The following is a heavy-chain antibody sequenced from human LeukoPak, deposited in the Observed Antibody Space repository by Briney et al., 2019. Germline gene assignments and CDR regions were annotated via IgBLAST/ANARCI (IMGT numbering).Heavy chain of an antibody. J-gene: IGHJ4*02. CDR3: ARDLSVVPAAIDLVY. D-gene: IGHD2-2*02. CDR2: ISSSSSTI. CDR1: GFTFSSYS. Sequence: GGSLRLSCAASGFTFSSYSMNWVRQAPGKGLEWVSYISSSSSTIYYADSVKGRFTISRDNAKNSLYLQMNSLRAEDTAVYYCARDLSVVPAAIDLVYWGQGTLVTVSS. V-gene: IGHV3-48*04.